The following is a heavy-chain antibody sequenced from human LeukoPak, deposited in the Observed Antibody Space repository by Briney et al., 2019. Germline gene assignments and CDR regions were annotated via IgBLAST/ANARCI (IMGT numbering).Heavy chain of an antibody. D-gene: IGHD2-2*01. J-gene: IGHJ4*02. CDR1: GYTFTGYY. Sequence: ASVKVSCKASGYTFTGYYMHWVRQAPGQGLEWMGWINPNSGGTNYAQKFQGRVTMTRDTSISTAYMELSRLRSDDTAVYYCARTRYCSSTSCYGAHFDYWGQGTLVTVSS. V-gene: IGHV1-2*02. CDR3: ARTRYCSSTSCYGAHFDY. CDR2: INPNSGGT.